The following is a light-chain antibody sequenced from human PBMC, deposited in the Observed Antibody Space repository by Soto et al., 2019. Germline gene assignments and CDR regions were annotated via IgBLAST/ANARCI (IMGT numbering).Light chain of an antibody. Sequence: SYELTQPPSVSVSPGQTARITCSGDALPKQYAYWYQQKPGQAPVVVIHKDSERSSGIPERFSGSSSGTTVTLTISGVQAEDEADYYCQSAERVFGGGTKLTVL. CDR1: ALPKQY. V-gene: IGLV3-25*03. J-gene: IGLJ3*02. CDR3: QSAERV. CDR2: KDS.